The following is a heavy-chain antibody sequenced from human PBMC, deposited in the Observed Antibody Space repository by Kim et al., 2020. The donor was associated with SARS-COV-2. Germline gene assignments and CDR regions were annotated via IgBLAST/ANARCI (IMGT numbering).Heavy chain of an antibody. V-gene: IGHV4-34*01. CDR3: ARGLITFGGVIVD. J-gene: IGHJ4*02. D-gene: IGHD3-16*02. Sequence: YTPSLKSRVTISVDTSKNQFSLKLSSVTAADTAVYYCARGLITFGGVIVDWGQGTLVTVSS.